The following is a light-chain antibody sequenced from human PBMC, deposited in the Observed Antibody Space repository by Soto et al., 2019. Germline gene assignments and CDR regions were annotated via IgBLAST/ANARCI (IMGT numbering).Light chain of an antibody. V-gene: IGKV3-11*01. J-gene: IGKJ5*01. CDR1: QSVSSY. CDR2: DTF. Sequence: EVVLTQSPATLSVSPGESVTLSCRASQSVSSYVAWYQHKPGQAPRPLIYDTFQRANGVPDRFSGGVSGTDCTLSISIRGPEDVAVYYCQQGACCPMPFGQGTRLELK. CDR3: QQGACCPMP.